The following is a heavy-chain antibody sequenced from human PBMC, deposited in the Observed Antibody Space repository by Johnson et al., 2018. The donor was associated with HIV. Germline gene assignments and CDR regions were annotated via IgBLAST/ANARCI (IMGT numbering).Heavy chain of an antibody. D-gene: IGHD5-24*01. CDR3: ARDEPYNLNAFDI. Sequence: VHLVESGGGLVQPGGSLRLSCAASGFTFSNYWMSWVRQAPGKGLEWVANIKHDGSETYYVDSVKGRFNISRDNAKNSLFLQMNSLRAEDTAVYYCARDEPYNLNAFDIWGQGTMVTVSS. J-gene: IGHJ3*02. CDR2: IKHDGSET. V-gene: IGHV3-7*01. CDR1: GFTFSNYW.